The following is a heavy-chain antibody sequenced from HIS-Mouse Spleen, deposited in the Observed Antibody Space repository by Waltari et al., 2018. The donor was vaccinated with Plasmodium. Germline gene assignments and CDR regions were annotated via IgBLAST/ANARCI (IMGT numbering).Heavy chain of an antibody. V-gene: IGHV4-34*01. D-gene: IGHD3-10*01. CDR3: ASSGSGSYYY. CDR2: IKHSGST. Sequence: QVQLQPWGAGLLKPSETLSLTCAVYGGSFSGYYWSWIRQPPGKGLEWIGEIKHSGSTNSNPSLKSRVTRSVDASKNQFSLKLSSVTAADTAVYYCASSGSGSYYYWGQGTLVTVSS. J-gene: IGHJ4*02. CDR1: GGSFSGYY.